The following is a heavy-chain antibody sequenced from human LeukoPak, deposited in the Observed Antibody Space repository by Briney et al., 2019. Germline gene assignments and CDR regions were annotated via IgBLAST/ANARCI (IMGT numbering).Heavy chain of an antibody. D-gene: IGHD1-7*01. CDR1: GGSISSSSYY. CDR2: IYYSGST. V-gene: IGHV4-39*07. Sequence: SETLSLTRTVSGGSISSSSYYWGWIRQPPGKELEWIGSIYYSGSTYYNPSLKSRVTISVDTSKNQFSLKLSSVTAADTAVYYCARDQGWNYGLDPWGQGTLVTVSS. J-gene: IGHJ5*02. CDR3: ARDQGWNYGLDP.